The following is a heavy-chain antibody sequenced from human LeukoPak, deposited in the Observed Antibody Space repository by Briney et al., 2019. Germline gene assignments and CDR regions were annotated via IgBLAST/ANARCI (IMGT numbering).Heavy chain of an antibody. CDR3: ARDLQLLWFGESDAFDI. V-gene: IGHV1-69*06. CDR1: GGTFSSYA. CDR2: IIPIFGTA. Sequence: ASVKVSCKASGGTFSSYAISWVRQAPGQGLEWMGGIIPIFGTANYAQKFQGRVTITADKSTSTAYMELSSLRSDDTAVYYCARDLQLLWFGESDAFDIWGQGTMVTVSS. D-gene: IGHD3-10*01. J-gene: IGHJ3*02.